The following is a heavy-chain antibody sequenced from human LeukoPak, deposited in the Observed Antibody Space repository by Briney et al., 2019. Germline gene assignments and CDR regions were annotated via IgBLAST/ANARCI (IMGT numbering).Heavy chain of an antibody. CDR3: AGDPAYCGGDCYSGDAFDI. J-gene: IGHJ3*02. CDR1: GFTFSSYS. D-gene: IGHD2-21*02. V-gene: IGHV3-48*04. CDR2: ISSSSSTI. Sequence: PGGSLRLSCAASGFTFSSYSMNWVRQAPGKGLEWVSYISSSSSTIYYADSVKGRFTISRDNAKNSLYLQMNSLRAEDTAVYYCAGDPAYCGGDCYSGDAFDIWGQGTMVTVSS.